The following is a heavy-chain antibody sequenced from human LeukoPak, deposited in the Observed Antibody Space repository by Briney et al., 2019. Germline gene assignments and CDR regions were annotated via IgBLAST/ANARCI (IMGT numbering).Heavy chain of an antibody. Sequence: GGSLRLSCAASGFTFSSYGMHWVRQAPGKGLEWVAVISYDGSNKNCADSVRGRFTISRDNSKNTLFLQMNSLRAEDTAVYYCAKETLTSSSWYQFDPWGQGTLVTVSS. V-gene: IGHV3-30*18. CDR2: ISYDGSNK. D-gene: IGHD6-13*01. CDR1: GFTFSSYG. CDR3: AKETLTSSSWYQFDP. J-gene: IGHJ5*02.